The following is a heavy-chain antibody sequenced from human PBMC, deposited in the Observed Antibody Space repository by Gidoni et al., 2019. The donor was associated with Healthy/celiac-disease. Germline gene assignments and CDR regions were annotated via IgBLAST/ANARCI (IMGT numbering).Heavy chain of an antibody. J-gene: IGHJ6*02. D-gene: IGHD6-6*01. Sequence: QVQLVESGGGVVQPGRSLRLSCAAYGFTFSSYAMHWVRQAPGKGLEWVAVISYDGSNKYYADSVKGRFTISRDNSKNTLYLQMNSLRAEDTAVYYCARVSSSSYYYYYGMDVWGQGTTVTVSS. CDR3: ARVSSSSYYYYYGMDV. CDR2: ISYDGSNK. CDR1: GFTFSSYA. V-gene: IGHV3-30-3*01.